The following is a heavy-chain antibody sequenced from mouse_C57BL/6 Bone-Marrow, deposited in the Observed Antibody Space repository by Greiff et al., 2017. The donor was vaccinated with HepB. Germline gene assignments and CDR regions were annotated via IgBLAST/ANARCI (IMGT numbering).Heavy chain of an antibody. Sequence: QVQLQQSGPGLVAPSQSLSITCTVPGFSLTSYAISWVRQPPGKGLEWLGVIWTGGGTNYNSALKSRLSISKDNSKSQVFLKMNSLQTDDTARYYCARNYYGSSYEYFDVWGTGTTVTVSS. CDR3: ARNYYGSSYEYFDV. CDR1: GFSLTSYA. CDR2: IWTGGGT. D-gene: IGHD1-1*01. V-gene: IGHV2-9-1*01. J-gene: IGHJ1*03.